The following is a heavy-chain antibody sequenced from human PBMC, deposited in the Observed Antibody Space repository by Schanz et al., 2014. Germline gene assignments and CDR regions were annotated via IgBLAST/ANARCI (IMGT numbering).Heavy chain of an antibody. Sequence: QAQLVESGGGVVQPGRSLRLSCVASGFTFISYDIHWVRQAPGKGLEWVAVIRYDGRNKNFVESVKGRFTISRDNSKNTLYLQMNSLRAEDTALYYCAKHVRSLTGNDYWGQGTLVTVSS. CDR1: GFTFISYD. D-gene: IGHD3-9*01. CDR2: IRYDGRNK. CDR3: AKHVRSLTGNDY. V-gene: IGHV3-33*06. J-gene: IGHJ4*02.